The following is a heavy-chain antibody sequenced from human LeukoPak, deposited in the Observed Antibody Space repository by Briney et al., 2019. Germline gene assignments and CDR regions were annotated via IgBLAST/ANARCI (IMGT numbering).Heavy chain of an antibody. CDR2: INPSGGST. J-gene: IGHJ1*01. V-gene: IGHV1-46*01. CDR1: GYSFISYY. D-gene: IGHD3-10*01. CDR3: ARSSGSGSYRLEYFQY. Sequence: ASVKVSCKASGYSFISYYMHWVRQAPGQGLEWMAIINPSGGSTTYAQKFQGRVTMSRDTSTNTVYMELSSLRSEETAVYYCARSSGSGSYRLEYFQYWGQGTLVTVSS.